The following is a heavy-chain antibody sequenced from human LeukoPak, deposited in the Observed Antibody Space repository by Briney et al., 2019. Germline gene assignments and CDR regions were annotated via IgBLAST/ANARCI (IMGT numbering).Heavy chain of an antibody. CDR2: IYYSGST. CDR3: ARLEKMLSGGELFWGYDAFDI. J-gene: IGHJ3*02. CDR1: GGSISSYY. D-gene: IGHD3-10*01. Sequence: PSETLSLTCTVSGGSISSYYWSWIRQPPGKGLEWIGYIYYSGSTNYNPSLKSRATISVDTSKNQFSLKLSSVTAADTAVYYCARLEKMLSGGELFWGYDAFDIWGQGTMVTVSS. V-gene: IGHV4-59*08.